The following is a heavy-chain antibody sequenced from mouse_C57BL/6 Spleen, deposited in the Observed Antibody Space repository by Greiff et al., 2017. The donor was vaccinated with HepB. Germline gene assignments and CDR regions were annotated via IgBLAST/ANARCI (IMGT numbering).Heavy chain of an antibody. J-gene: IGHJ3*01. CDR2: IDPSDSYT. V-gene: IGHV1-50*01. CDR1: GYTFTSYW. D-gene: IGHD4-1*02. Sequence: QVQLQQPGAELVKPGASVKLSCKASGYTFTSYWMQWVKQRPGQGLEWIGEIDPSDSYTNYNQKFKGKATLTVDTSSSTAYMQLSSLTSEDSAVYYCARGIRAQLAAWFAYWGQGTLVTVSA. CDR3: ARGIRAQLAAWFAY.